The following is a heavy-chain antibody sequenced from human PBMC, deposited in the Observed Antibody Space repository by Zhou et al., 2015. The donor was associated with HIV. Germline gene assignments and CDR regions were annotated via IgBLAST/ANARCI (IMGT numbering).Heavy chain of an antibody. J-gene: IGHJ6*03. CDR1: GFIFSDYY. V-gene: IGHV3-11*04. D-gene: IGHD3-3*01. Sequence: QVQLVESGGNLVKPGGSLRLSCTASGFIFSDYYMTWIRQAPGKGLEWVSYISGSGTTTYFANSLKGRFAISRDNAKNSLYLQMNSLRVGDTAVYYCARLRISIFGVLKDSSSYYLDVWGKGTTVTVSS. CDR2: ISGSGTTT. CDR3: ARLRISIFGVLKDSSSYYLDV.